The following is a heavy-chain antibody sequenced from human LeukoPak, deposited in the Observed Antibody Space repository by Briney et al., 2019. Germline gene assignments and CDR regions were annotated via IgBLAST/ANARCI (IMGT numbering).Heavy chain of an antibody. D-gene: IGHD3-22*01. CDR2: ISAYNGNT. V-gene: IGHV1-18*01. J-gene: IGHJ4*02. Sequence: ASVKVSCKASGYTFTSYGISWVRQATGQGLEWMGWISAYNGNTNYAQKLQGRVTMTTDTSTSTAYMELRSLRSDDTAVYYCATWHYYDSSGYPRGYFDYWGQGTLVTVSS. CDR1: GYTFTSYG. CDR3: ATWHYYDSSGYPRGYFDY.